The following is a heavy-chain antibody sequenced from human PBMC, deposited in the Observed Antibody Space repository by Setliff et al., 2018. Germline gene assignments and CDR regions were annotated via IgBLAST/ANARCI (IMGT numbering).Heavy chain of an antibody. Sequence: SETLSLTCAVYGGSFSGYYWSWIRQPPGKGLEWIGEINHSGSTNYNPSLKSRVTISVDTSKNQVPLKLTSVTVADTAVYYCARDYWGSLDYWGQGILVTVSS. CDR1: GGSFSGYY. V-gene: IGHV4-34*01. CDR2: INHSGST. CDR3: ARDYWGSLDY. D-gene: IGHD3-10*01. J-gene: IGHJ4*02.